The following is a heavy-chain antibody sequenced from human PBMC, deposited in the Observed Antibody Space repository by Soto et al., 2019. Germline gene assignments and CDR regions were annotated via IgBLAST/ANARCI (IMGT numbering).Heavy chain of an antibody. D-gene: IGHD3-16*02. CDR2: IIPIFGTA. J-gene: IGHJ5*02. CDR1: GGTFSSYA. CDR3: ASREGVLSFSNWFDP. Sequence: GASVKVSCKASGGTFSSYAISRVRQAPGQGLEWMGGIIPIFGTANYAQKFQGRVTITADESTSTAYMELSSLRSEDTAVYYCASREGVLSFSNWFDPWGQGTLVTVSS. V-gene: IGHV1-69*13.